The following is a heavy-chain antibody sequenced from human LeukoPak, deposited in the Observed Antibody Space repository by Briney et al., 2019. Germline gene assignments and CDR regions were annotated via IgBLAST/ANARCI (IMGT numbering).Heavy chain of an antibody. J-gene: IGHJ5*02. CDR1: GFTFSSYA. CDR3: AKEELRWFGVGRQAPNWFDP. CDR2: ISGSGGST. Sequence: GGSLRLSCAASGFTFSSYAMSWVRQAPGKGLEWVSAISGSGGSTYYADSVKGRFTISRDNSKNTLYLQMNSLRAEDTAVYYCAKEELRWFGVGRQAPNWFDPWGQGTLVTVSS. V-gene: IGHV3-23*01. D-gene: IGHD3-10*01.